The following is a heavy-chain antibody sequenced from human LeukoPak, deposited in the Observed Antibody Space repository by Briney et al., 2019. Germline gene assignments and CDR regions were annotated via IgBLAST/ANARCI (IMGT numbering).Heavy chain of an antibody. CDR2: ISSSSSTI. CDR3: ARDQEGFDY. Sequence: GGSLRLSCAPSGFTFSRYAMSWVRQAPGKGLEWVSYISSSSSTIYYADSVKGRFTISRDNAKNSLYLQMNSLRAEDTAVYYCARDQEGFDYWGQGTLVTVSS. J-gene: IGHJ4*02. V-gene: IGHV3-48*04. CDR1: GFTFSRYA.